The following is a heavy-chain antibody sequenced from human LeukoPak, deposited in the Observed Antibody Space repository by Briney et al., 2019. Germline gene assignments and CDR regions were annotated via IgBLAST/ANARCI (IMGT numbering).Heavy chain of an antibody. J-gene: IGHJ4*02. D-gene: IGHD5-24*01. CDR3: ARVARWVDGYNYNRPKNDLRTDSYFDY. V-gene: IGHV4-59*11. Sequence: PSETLSLTCTVSGGSISSHYWSWIRQPPGKGLEWIGYIYYSGSTNYNPSLKSRVTISVDTSKNQFSLKLSSVTAADTAVYYCARVARWVDGYNYNRPKNDLRTDSYFDYWGQGTLVTVSS. CDR2: IYYSGST. CDR1: GGSISSHY.